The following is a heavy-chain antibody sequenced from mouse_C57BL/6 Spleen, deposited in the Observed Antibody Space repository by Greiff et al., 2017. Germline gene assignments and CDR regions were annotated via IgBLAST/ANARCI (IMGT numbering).Heavy chain of an antibody. CDR1: GYTFTRYW. CDR3: ARGGPDYGTHYAMDY. V-gene: IGHV1-64*01. J-gene: IGHJ4*01. Sequence: QVQLQQSGAELVKPGASVKLSCKASGYTFTRYWMHWVKQRPGQGLEWIGMIHPNSGSTNYNEKFKSKATLTVDKSSSTAYMQLSSLTSEDSAVYYCARGGPDYGTHYAMDYWGQGTSVTVAS. D-gene: IGHD2-1*01. CDR2: IHPNSGST.